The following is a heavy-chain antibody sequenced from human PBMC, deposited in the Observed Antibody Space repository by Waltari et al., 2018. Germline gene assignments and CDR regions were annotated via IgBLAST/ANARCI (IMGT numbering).Heavy chain of an antibody. Sequence: QLQLQESGPGLVKPSETLSLTCTVSGGSISSSSYYWGWIRQPPGKGLEWIGSIYYSGSTYYNPSLKSRVTISVDTSKNQFSLKLSSVTAADTAVYYSARLEAEMYYFDYWGQGTLVTVSS. J-gene: IGHJ4*02. CDR2: IYYSGST. CDR1: GGSISSSSYY. CDR3: ARLEAEMYYFDY. V-gene: IGHV4-39*07.